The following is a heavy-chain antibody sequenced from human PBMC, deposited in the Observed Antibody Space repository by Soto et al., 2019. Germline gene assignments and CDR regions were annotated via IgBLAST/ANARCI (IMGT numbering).Heavy chain of an antibody. J-gene: IGHJ4*02. CDR3: AKGGGSCCFDC. CDR1: GFSFSAYA. CDR2: ISYDETTT. D-gene: IGHD2-15*01. V-gene: IGHV3-30-3*01. Sequence: QVQLVESGGGVVQPGRSLRLSCAASGFSFSAYAIHWVRQAPGKGLEWVALISYDETTTYYADSVKGRFTISRDNSKNTLYLQMNSLGVEDTAEYYCAKGGGSCCFDCWGQGTLVTVSS.